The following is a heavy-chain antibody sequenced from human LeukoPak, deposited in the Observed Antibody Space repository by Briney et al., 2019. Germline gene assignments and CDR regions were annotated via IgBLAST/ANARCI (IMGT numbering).Heavy chain of an antibody. D-gene: IGHD4-17*01. J-gene: IGHJ5*02. CDR1: GGSISSSSYY. CDR2: IYYSGST. Sequence: SETLSLTCTVSGGSISSSSYYWGWIRQPPGKGLEWIGSIYYSGSTYYNPSLKSRVTISVDTSKNQFSLKLSSVTAADTAVYYCARAGGATVTTEPFRWFDPWGQGTLVTVSS. V-gene: IGHV4-39*07. CDR3: ARAGGATVTTEPFRWFDP.